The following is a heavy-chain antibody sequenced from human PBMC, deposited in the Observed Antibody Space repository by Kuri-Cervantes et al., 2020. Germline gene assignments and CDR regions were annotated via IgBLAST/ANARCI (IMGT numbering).Heavy chain of an antibody. D-gene: IGHD3-22*01. J-gene: IGHJ3*02. CDR2: INHSGST. CDR3: ARHGQDYDSSGYYLPTLYAFDI. CDR1: GGSFSGYY. Sequence: GSLRLSCAVYGGSFSGYYWSWIRQPPGKGLEWIGEINHSGSTNYNPSLKSRVTISVDTSKNQFSLKLSSVTAADTAVYYCARHGQDYDSSGYYLPTLYAFDIWGQGTMVTVSS. V-gene: IGHV4-34*01.